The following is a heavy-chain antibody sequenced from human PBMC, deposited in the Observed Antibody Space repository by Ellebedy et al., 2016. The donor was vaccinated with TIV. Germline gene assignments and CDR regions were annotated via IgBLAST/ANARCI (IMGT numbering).Heavy chain of an antibody. CDR3: AREEESGSSWFAY. J-gene: IGHJ4*02. CDR2: IYPGDSDT. Sequence: GESLKISCKGSGYSFTSYWIGCVRQMPGKGLEWMTIIYPGDSDTRYSPSFQGQVTISADKSISTAYLQWSSLKASDTAIYYCAREEESGSSWFAYWGRGTLVTVSS. V-gene: IGHV5-51*01. CDR1: GYSFTSYW. D-gene: IGHD6-13*01.